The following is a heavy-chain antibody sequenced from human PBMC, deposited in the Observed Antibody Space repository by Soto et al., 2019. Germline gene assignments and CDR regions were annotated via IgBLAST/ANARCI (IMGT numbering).Heavy chain of an antibody. J-gene: IGHJ4*02. CDR2: INHSGST. CDR1: GGSFSGYY. CDR3: ARGLYYYGSGSHYY. Sequence: NPSETLSLTCAVYGGSFSGYYWSWIRQPPGKGLEWIGEINHSGSTNYNPSLKSRVTISVDTSKNQFSLKLSSVTAADTAVYYCARGLYYYGSGSHYYWGQGTLVTVSS. V-gene: IGHV4-34*01. D-gene: IGHD3-10*01.